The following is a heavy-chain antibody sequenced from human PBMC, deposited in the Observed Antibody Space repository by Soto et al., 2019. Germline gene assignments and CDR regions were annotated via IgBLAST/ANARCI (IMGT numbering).Heavy chain of an antibody. D-gene: IGHD3-16*02. CDR2: INYSGST. V-gene: IGHV4-34*01. CDR3: ARDSGGLRLGESLFFQAEDG. Sequence: GKGLEWIGEINYSGSTKVNPSLKIRVTLSIDTSKDQFSLRLSSVTAADTAVYYCARDSGGLRLGESLFFQAEDG. J-gene: IGHJ6*01.